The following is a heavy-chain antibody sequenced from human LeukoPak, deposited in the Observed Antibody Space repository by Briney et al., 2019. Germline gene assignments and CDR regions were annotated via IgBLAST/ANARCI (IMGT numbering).Heavy chain of an antibody. CDR3: ARDWGVVPAAPTVLSDY. CDR2: ISSSGSTI. CDR1: GFTFSDYY. V-gene: IGHV3-11*04. J-gene: IGHJ4*02. Sequence: GGSLRLSCAASGFTFSDYYMSWIRRAPGKGLEGVSYISSSGSTIYYAGSVKGRFTISRDNAKNSLYLQMNSLRAEDTAVYYCARDWGVVPAAPTVLSDYWGQGTLVTVSS. D-gene: IGHD2-2*01.